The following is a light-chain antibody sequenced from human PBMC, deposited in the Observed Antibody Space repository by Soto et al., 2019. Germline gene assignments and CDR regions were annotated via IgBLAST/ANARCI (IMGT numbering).Light chain of an antibody. Sequence: EIVMTQSPATLSVSPGERATLSCRASQSVSSNLAWYQQKPGQAPRLLIYGSSTRATGIPARFSGSGSGTEFTLTISSLQSEDFAVYYCQQYNKWPLTFGGGTKVE. V-gene: IGKV3-15*01. CDR2: GSS. CDR3: QQYNKWPLT. CDR1: QSVSSN. J-gene: IGKJ4*01.